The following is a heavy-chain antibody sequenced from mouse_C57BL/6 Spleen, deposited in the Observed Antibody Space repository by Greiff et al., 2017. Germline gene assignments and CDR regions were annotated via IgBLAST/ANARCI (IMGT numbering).Heavy chain of an antibody. CDR3: AREIYYGNYFAY. V-gene: IGHV5-4*01. CDR2: LSDGGSYT. D-gene: IGHD2-1*01. J-gene: IGHJ3*01. Sequence: EVHLVESGGGLVKPGGSLKLSCAASGFTFSSYAMSWVRQTPEKRLEWVATLSDGGSYTYYPDNVKGRFTISRDNAKNNLYLQMSHLKSEDTAMYYCAREIYYGNYFAYWGQGTLVTVSA. CDR1: GFTFSSYA.